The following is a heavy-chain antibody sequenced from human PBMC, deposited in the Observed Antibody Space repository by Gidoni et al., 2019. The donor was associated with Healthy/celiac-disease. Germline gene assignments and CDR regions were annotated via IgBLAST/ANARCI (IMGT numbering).Heavy chain of an antibody. CDR2: INHSGST. D-gene: IGHD6-13*01. Sequence: QVQLQQWGAGLLKPSETLSLTCAVYGGSFSGYYWRWIRQPPGKGLEWIGEINHSGSTNYNPSLKSRVTISVDTSKNQFSLKLSSVTAADTAVYYCASPSSSWYNPVFDYWGQGTLVTVSS. CDR1: GGSFSGYY. V-gene: IGHV4-34*01. J-gene: IGHJ4*02. CDR3: ASPSSSWYNPVFDY.